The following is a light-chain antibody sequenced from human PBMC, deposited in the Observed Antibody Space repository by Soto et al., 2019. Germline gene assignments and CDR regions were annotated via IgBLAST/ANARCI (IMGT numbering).Light chain of an antibody. V-gene: IGLV2-14*03. CDR1: SNDIGYCNC. CDR3: SSHTSHKIFV. Sequence: TGTSNDIGYCNCVSWYQQHPGKAPKLIIYDVSNRPSGVSNRFSGSKSGNTASLTITGLQGEDEADYHCSSHTSHKIFVFGGVTKVTVL. CDR2: DVS. J-gene: IGLJ1*01.